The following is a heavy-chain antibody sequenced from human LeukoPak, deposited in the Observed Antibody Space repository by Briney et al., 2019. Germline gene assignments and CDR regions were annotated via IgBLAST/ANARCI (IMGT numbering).Heavy chain of an antibody. V-gene: IGHV1-8*01. D-gene: IGHD6-13*01. Sequence: ASVKVSCKASGYTFTSYDMNWVRQATGQGLEWRGWMNPNSGNTGYAQKFQGRVTMTRNTSISTAYMELSSLRSEDTAVYYCARAYSSSWLNYYYYYMDVWGKGTTVTVSS. J-gene: IGHJ6*03. CDR3: ARAYSSSWLNYYYYYMDV. CDR2: MNPNSGNT. CDR1: GYTFTSYD.